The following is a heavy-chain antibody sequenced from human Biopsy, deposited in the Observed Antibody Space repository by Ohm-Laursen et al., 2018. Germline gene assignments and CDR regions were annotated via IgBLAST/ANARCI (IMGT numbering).Heavy chain of an antibody. CDR1: GYTFTGYY. V-gene: IGHV1-2*02. CDR3: VRSRAGGATWGMDV. CDR2: INPDNGGT. D-gene: IGHD3-16*01. Sequence: ASVKVSCKASGYTFTGYYLHWVRQAPGQGLEWMGWINPDNGGTIHAQKFQGRVTVTRETSISTAYVEVTSLRSNDTAVYYCVRSRAGGATWGMDVWGQGTTVTVSS. J-gene: IGHJ6*02.